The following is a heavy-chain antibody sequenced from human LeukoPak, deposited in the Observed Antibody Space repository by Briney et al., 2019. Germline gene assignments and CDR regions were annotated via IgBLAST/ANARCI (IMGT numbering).Heavy chain of an antibody. CDR3: ARDDSLGGTYY. Sequence: PSETLSLTCTVSGASTGSSDHDWGWVRQTPGKGLEWVVFIFHTGTTYYNPALQSRLRISIATSKNQFSLRLTSATAADTAIYYCARDDSLGGTYYWGPGTPVTGPS. D-gene: IGHD1-26*01. CDR1: GASTGSSDHD. V-gene: IGHV4-30-4*01. J-gene: IGHJ4*02. CDR2: IFHTGTT.